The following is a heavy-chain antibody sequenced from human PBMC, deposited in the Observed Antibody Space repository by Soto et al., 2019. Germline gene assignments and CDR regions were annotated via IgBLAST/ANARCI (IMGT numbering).Heavy chain of an antibody. Sequence: PGGSLRLSCAASGFTVSSNYMSWVRQAPGKGLEWVSVIYSGGSTYYADSVKGRFTISRDNSKNTLYLQMNSLRAEDTAVYYCARRGRDGYNGYHFDYWGQGTLVTVSS. CDR2: IYSGGST. J-gene: IGHJ4*02. D-gene: IGHD5-12*01. CDR1: GFTVSSNY. CDR3: ARRGRDGYNGYHFDY. V-gene: IGHV3-53*01.